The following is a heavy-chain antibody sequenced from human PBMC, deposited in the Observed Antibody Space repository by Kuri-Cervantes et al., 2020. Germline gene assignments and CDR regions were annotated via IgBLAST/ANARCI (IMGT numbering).Heavy chain of an antibody. V-gene: IGHV3-30-3*01. CDR3: AREDNSGYDLWWFDP. Sequence: GGSLRLSCAASGFTFSSYAMHWVHQAPGKGLEWVAVISYDGSNKYYADSVKGRFTISRDNSKNTLYLQMNSLRAEDTAVYYCAREDNSGYDLWWFDPWGQGTLVTVSS. D-gene: IGHD5-12*01. J-gene: IGHJ5*02. CDR2: ISYDGSNK. CDR1: GFTFSSYA.